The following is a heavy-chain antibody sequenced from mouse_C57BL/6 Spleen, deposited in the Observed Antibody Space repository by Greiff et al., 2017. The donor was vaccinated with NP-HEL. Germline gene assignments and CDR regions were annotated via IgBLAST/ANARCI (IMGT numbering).Heavy chain of an antibody. J-gene: IGHJ2*01. D-gene: IGHD3-2*02. CDR2: IDPETGGT. CDR3: TRGAAQSYFDY. V-gene: IGHV1-15*01. Sequence: QVQLKESGAELVRPGASVTLSCKASGYTFTDYEMHWVKQTPVHGLEWIGAIDPETGGTAYNQKFKGKAILTADKSSRTAYMELRSLTSEDSAVYYCTRGAAQSYFDYWGQGTTLTVSS. CDR1: GYTFTDYE.